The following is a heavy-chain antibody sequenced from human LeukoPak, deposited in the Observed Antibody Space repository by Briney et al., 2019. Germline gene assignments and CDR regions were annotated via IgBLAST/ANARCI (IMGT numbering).Heavy chain of an antibody. V-gene: IGHV3-66*04. CDR3: ASQKYCTNGICYRKYYFDY. CDR1: GFTVSSNY. Sequence: GGSLRLSCAASGFTVSSNYMSWVRQAPGKGLEWVSLIYSGGNTYYADSVKGRFTISTDNSKSTLYLQMNSLRAEDTAVYYCASQKYCTNGICYRKYYFDYWGQGTLVTVSS. J-gene: IGHJ4*02. D-gene: IGHD2-8*01. CDR2: IYSGGNT.